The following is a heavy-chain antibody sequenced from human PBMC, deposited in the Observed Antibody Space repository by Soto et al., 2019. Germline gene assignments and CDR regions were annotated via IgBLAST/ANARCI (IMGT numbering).Heavy chain of an antibody. CDR2: INHSGST. D-gene: IGHD3-3*01. V-gene: IGHV4-34*01. Sequence: QVQLQQWGAGLLKPSETLSLTCAVYGGSFSGYYWSWIRQPPGKGLEWIGEINHSGSTNYNPSLKSRVTISVDTSKNQFSLKLSSVTAADTAVYYCARVRVYDFWSGYHSLGWFDPWGPGTLVTVSS. CDR3: ARVRVYDFWSGYHSLGWFDP. J-gene: IGHJ5*02. CDR1: GGSFSGYY.